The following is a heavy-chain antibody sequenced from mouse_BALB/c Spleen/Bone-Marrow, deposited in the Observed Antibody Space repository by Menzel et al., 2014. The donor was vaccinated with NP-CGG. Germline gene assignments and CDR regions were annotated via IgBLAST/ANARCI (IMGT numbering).Heavy chain of an antibody. CDR1: GYTFTSYN. CDR2: IYPGNGDT. Sequence: QVQLQQSGAELVKPGASVKMSCKASGYTFTSYNMHWVKQTPGQGLEWIGSIYPGNGDTSYNQKFKGKATLTADKSSSTAYMQLSSLTSEDSAVNYCARRGISTAAWYFDVWGAGTTVTVSS. CDR3: ARRGISTAAWYFDV. J-gene: IGHJ1*01. V-gene: IGHV1-12*01. D-gene: IGHD1-2*01.